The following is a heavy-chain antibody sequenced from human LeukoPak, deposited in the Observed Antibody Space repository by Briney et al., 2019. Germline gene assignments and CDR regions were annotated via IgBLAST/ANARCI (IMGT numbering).Heavy chain of an antibody. D-gene: IGHD3-10*01. V-gene: IGHV4-34*01. CDR1: GGSISSGGYY. Sequence: PSETLSLTCAVSGGSISSGGYYWSWIRQPPGKGLEWIGEINHSGSTNYNPSLKSRVTISVDTSKNQFSLKLSSVTAADTAVYYCGGCEKELGASGCWFDPWGQGTLVTVSS. CDR2: INHSGST. J-gene: IGHJ5*02. CDR3: GGCEKELGASGCWFDP.